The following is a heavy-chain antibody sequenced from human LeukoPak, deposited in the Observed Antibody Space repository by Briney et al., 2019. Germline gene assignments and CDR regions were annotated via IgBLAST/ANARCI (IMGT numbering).Heavy chain of an antibody. CDR3: ASSGYGGNSAFTYFQH. CDR1: GGTFSSYA. V-gene: IGHV1-69*04. Sequence: SVTVSCKASGGTFSSYAISWVRQAPGQGLEWMGRIIPILGIANYAQKFQGRVTITADKSTSTAYMELSSLRSEDTAVYYCASSGYGGNSAFTYFQHWGQGTLVTVSS. CDR2: IIPILGIA. J-gene: IGHJ1*01. D-gene: IGHD4-17*01.